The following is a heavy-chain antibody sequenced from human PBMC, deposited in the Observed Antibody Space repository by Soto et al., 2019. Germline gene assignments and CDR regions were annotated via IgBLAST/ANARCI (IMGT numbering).Heavy chain of an antibody. V-gene: IGHV3-33*01. CDR1: GFTFSSYG. J-gene: IGHJ5*02. D-gene: IGHD3-22*01. CDR2: IWNDGSNK. CDR3: ARDRPYSSGPARFDP. Sequence: QVQLVESGGGVVQPGRSLRLSCAASGFTFSSYGMHWVRQAPGKGLEWVAVIWNDGSNKYYADSVKGRFTISRDNSKNTLYLQMNSLSVEDTAVYYCARDRPYSSGPARFDPWGQGTLVTVSS.